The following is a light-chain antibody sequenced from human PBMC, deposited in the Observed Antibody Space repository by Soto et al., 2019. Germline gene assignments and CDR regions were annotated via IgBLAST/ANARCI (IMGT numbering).Light chain of an antibody. CDR3: AVLDDGLDAWM. J-gene: IGLJ3*02. CDR1: RSNIGSNS. Sequence: QSVLTQSPSASGTPGQRVTMSCSGSRSNIGSNSVSWYQQLPGTVPKLLIYASNERPLGVPDRFSGSKSGTSASLAISRLQSEDEAHYYCAVLDDGLDAWMFGGGTKLTVL. CDR2: ASN. V-gene: IGLV1-44*01.